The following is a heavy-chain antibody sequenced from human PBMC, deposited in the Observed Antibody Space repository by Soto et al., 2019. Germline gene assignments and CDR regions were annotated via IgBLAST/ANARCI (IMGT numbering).Heavy chain of an antibody. V-gene: IGHV4-38-2*01. J-gene: IGHJ4*02. CDR3: ARYGYSYSARLFDY. CDR1: GHSISSGFYY. CDR2: IYHPEST. D-gene: IGHD5-18*01. Sequence: SETLSLTCAVSGHSISSGFYYWGWVRQPPGKGLEWIGSIYHPESTYYNPSLKSRVTMSVDTSKNQLSLKLSSMTAADTAVYFCARYGYSYSARLFDYWGQGARVTVYS.